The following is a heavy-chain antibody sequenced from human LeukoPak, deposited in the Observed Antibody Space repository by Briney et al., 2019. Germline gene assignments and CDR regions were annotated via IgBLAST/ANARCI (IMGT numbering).Heavy chain of an antibody. D-gene: IGHD5-12*01. J-gene: IGHJ4*02. CDR2: IYHSGST. CDR1: GGSISSSNW. V-gene: IGHV4-4*02. Sequence: SETLSLTCAVSGGSISSSNWWSWVRQPPGKGLEWIGEIYHSGSTNYNPSLKSRVTISVDKSKNQFSLKLSSVTAADTAVYYCAAKGNGYTGIYVFAHWGRGTLVTVSS. CDR3: AAKGNGYTGIYVFAH.